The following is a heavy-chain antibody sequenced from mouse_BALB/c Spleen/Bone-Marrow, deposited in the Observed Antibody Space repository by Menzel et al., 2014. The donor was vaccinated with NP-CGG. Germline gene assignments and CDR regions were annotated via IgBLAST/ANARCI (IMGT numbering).Heavy chain of an antibody. V-gene: IGHV1S81*02. Sequence: QVQLKQSGAELVKPGASVKLSCKASGYTFTSYWMHWVKQRPGQGLEWIGEINPSNGHANYNEKVKSKATLTVNKSTSKAYMQLSSLTSENAAVDYCARWNYYGSLYWYLDDWGEGTTVTVSS. CDR1: GYTFTSYW. D-gene: IGHD1-1*01. J-gene: IGHJ1*01. CDR3: ARWNYYGSLYWYLDD. CDR2: INPSNGHA.